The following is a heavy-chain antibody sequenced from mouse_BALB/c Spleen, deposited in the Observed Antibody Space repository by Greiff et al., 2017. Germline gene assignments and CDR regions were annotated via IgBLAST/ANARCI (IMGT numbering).Heavy chain of an antibody. CDR3: ARYDGY. D-gene: IGHD2-3*01. J-gene: IGHJ3*02. V-gene: IGHV1-87*01. CDR1: GYTFTSYW. Sequence: QVQLQQSGAELARPGASVKLSCKASGYTFTSYWMQWVKQRPGQGLEWIGAIYPGDGDTRYTQKFKGKATLTADKSSSTAYMQLSSLASEDSAVYYCARYDGYWGQGTLVTVSA. CDR2: IYPGDGDT.